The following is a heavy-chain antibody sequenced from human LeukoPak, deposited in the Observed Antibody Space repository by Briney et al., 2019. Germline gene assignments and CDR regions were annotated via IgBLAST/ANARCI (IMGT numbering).Heavy chain of an antibody. CDR3: ASSPSTPVNNWNYEEDRYYFDY. CDR1: GGTFSSYA. J-gene: IGHJ4*02. V-gene: IGHV1-69*05. D-gene: IGHD1-7*01. Sequence: SVKVSCKASGGTFSSYAISWVRQAPGQGLEWMGRIIPIFGTANYAQKFQGRVTITTDESTSTAYMELSSLRSEDTAVYYCASSPSTPVNNWNYEEDRYYFDYWGQGTLVTASS. CDR2: IIPIFGTA.